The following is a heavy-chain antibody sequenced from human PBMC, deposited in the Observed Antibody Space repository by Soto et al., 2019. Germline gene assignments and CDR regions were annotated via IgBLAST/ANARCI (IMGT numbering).Heavy chain of an antibody. CDR2: INLVSGST. V-gene: IGHV1-46*01. CDR3: ARDRQNVHRAMVTDRCFAY. Sequence: QVQLVQSGAEMKKPGASVRVSCRSTGYAFTNYFMHWIRQAPGQGLEWMGMINLVSGSTISAQKFQGRVTLIRDTSTRTVSMDLSSLPSEDTAVYYCARDRQNVHRAMVTDRCFAYWGQGTLVTVSS. CDR1: GYAFTNYF. J-gene: IGHJ4*02. D-gene: IGHD5-18*01.